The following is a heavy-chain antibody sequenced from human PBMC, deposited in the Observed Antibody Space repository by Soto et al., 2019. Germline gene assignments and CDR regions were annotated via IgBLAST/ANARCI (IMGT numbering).Heavy chain of an antibody. CDR3: ASGATYYYDSSGFGDY. CDR1: GYSFTSYW. J-gene: IGHJ4*02. Sequence: EVQLVQSGAEVKKPGESLKISCKGSGYSFTSYWIGWVRQMPGKGLEWMGIIYPGDSDTRYSPSFQGQVTISADKSISTAYLQWSSLKDSDTAMYYCASGATYYYDSSGFGDYWGQGTLVTVSS. D-gene: IGHD3-22*01. V-gene: IGHV5-51*01. CDR2: IYPGDSDT.